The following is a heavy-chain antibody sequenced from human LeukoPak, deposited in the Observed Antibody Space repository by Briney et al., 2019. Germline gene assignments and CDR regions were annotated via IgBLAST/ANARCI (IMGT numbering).Heavy chain of an antibody. J-gene: IGHJ4*02. CDR1: GFTFSSYS. Sequence: GGSLRLSCAASGFTFSSYSMNWVRQAPGKGLEWVSHITASGTAMFYADSVKGRFTISRDNAKNSLYLQMNSLRDEDTAVYYCASSGSYRFDYWGQGTLVTDSS. CDR3: ASSGSYRFDY. V-gene: IGHV3-48*02. CDR2: ITASGTAM. D-gene: IGHD1-26*01.